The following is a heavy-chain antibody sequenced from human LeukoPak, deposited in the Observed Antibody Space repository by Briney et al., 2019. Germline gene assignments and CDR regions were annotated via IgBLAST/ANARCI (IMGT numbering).Heavy chain of an antibody. Sequence: ASVKVSCNASGYTFTSYGISWGRQPPGQGREWRGWSSAYNGNTNYAQKLQGRVTMTTDTSTSTAYMELRSLRSDDPAVYYCAIHIGYCSGGSCYPPAGDFDYWGQGTLVTVSS. V-gene: IGHV1-18*01. CDR3: AIHIGYCSGGSCYPPAGDFDY. CDR1: GYTFTSYG. D-gene: IGHD2-15*01. J-gene: IGHJ4*02. CDR2: SSAYNGNT.